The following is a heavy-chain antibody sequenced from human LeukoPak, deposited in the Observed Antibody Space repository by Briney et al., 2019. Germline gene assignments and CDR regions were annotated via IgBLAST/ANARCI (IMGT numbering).Heavy chain of an antibody. D-gene: IGHD3-10*01. CDR2: IYYSGRT. CDR3: ARDAKYYYGSRTYFFFEY. Sequence: SETLSLTCAVYGGSFSVYYWSWIRQPPGKGLEWIGYIYYSGRTNYNPSLKSRVSISIDTSKNQFSLKLSSVTAADTAIYYCARDAKYYYGSRTYFFFEYWGQGTLLTVSS. V-gene: IGHV4-59*12. CDR1: GGSFSVYY. J-gene: IGHJ4*02.